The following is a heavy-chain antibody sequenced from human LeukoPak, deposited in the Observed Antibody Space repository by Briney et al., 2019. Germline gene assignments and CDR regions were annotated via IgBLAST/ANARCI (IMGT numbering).Heavy chain of an antibody. Sequence: SETLSLTCTVSGASITSANYYWRWIRQAAGKGLEWVGRFYVSGNTSYNPSLKSRVTISVDTSKNQFSLNLMSVTAADTAVYYCARGHPFDYWGQGTLVTVSS. CDR2: FYVSGNT. CDR1: GASITSANYY. CDR3: ARGHPFDY. V-gene: IGHV4-61*02. J-gene: IGHJ4*02.